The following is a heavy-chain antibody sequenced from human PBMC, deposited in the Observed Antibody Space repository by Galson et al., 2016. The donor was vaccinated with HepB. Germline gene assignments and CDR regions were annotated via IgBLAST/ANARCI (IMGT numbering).Heavy chain of an antibody. V-gene: IGHV2-70*01. CDR2: IAWDDDK. J-gene: IGHJ4*02. Sequence: LVKPTQTLTLTCTFSGFSLSTSETCVSRIRQPPGKALEWLALIAWDDDKYYTTSLKTRLTISKDTSKNQVVLTMTNMDPVDTATYYCARTTTVTGIDYWGQGTLVTVSS. D-gene: IGHD4-17*01. CDR3: ARTTTVTGIDY. CDR1: GFSLSTSETC.